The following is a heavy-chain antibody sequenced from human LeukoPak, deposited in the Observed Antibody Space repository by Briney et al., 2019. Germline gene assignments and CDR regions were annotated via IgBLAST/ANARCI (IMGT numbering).Heavy chain of an antibody. D-gene: IGHD6-19*01. CDR1: GYTFTSYY. V-gene: IGHV1-46*01. J-gene: IGHJ6*02. CDR2: INPSGGST. CDR3: ARDHYYSSGWEYGMDV. Sequence: ASVKVSCKASGYTFTSYYMHWVRRAPGQGLEWMGIINPSGGSTSYAQEFQGRVTMTRDTSTSTVYMELSSLRSEDTAVYYCARDHYYSSGWEYGMDVWGQGTTVTVSS.